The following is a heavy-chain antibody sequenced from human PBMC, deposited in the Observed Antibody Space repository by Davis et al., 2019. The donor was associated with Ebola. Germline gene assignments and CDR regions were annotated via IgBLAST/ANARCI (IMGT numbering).Heavy chain of an antibody. CDR2: VTTTGDRT. D-gene: IGHD6-19*01. Sequence: SLNTSCAAADFPLTSHSKGWLRPPPRKVQEWVSSVTTTGDRTYTPDSVKGRFTISSDNSKNTLSLQLNSLRDEYTSVYDWAKDRLGPADGTWYFDVWGHGTLVTVS. CDR1: DFPLTSHS. CDR3: AKDRLGPADGTWYFDV. J-gene: IGHJ2*01. V-gene: IGHV3-23*01.